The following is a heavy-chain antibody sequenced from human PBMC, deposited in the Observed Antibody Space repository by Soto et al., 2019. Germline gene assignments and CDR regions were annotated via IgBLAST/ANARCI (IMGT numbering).Heavy chain of an antibody. CDR2: INSDGSST. D-gene: IGHD1-26*01. CDR3: ARTTIVGATDAFDI. Sequence: GGSLRLSCAASGFTFSSYWMHWVRQAPGKGLVWVSRINSDGSSTSYADSVKGRFTISRDNAKNTLYLQMNSLRAEDTAVYYCARTTIVGATDAFDIWGQGTMVTVSS. J-gene: IGHJ3*02. CDR1: GFTFSSYW. V-gene: IGHV3-74*01.